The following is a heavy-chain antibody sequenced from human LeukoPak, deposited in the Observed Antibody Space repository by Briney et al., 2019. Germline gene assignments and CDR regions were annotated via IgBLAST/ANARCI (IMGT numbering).Heavy chain of an antibody. D-gene: IGHD6-13*01. CDR3: ARVVVPRVIAAAGTRVFGGGWFDP. V-gene: IGHV3-53*01. Sequence: GGSLRLSCAASGFTVSSNYMSWVRQAPGKGLEWVSVIYSGGSTYYADSVKGRFTISRDDSKNTLYLQTNSLRAEDTAVYYCARVVVPRVIAAAGTRVFGGGWFDPWGQGTLVTVSS. CDR2: IYSGGST. J-gene: IGHJ5*02. CDR1: GFTVSSNY.